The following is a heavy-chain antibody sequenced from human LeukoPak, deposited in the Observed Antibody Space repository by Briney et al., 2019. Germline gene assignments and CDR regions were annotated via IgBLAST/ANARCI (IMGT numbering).Heavy chain of an antibody. Sequence: PGGSLRLSCAASGFTFSSYAMSWVRQAPGKGLEWVSAISGSGGSTYYADSVKGRLTISRDNSKNTLYLQMNSLRAEDTAVYYCAKGAVGYCSGGSCYSAVYWGQGTLVTVSS. CDR1: GFTFSSYA. V-gene: IGHV3-23*01. D-gene: IGHD2-15*01. J-gene: IGHJ4*02. CDR2: ISGSGGST. CDR3: AKGAVGYCSGGSCYSAVY.